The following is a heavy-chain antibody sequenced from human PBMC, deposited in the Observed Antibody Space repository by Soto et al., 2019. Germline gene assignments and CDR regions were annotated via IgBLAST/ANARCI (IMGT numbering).Heavy chain of an antibody. CDR2: IYYSGRT. CDR1: GGSISSSSYY. Sequence: SQTLSLTCTVSGGSISSSSYYWGWIRQPPGKGLEWIGSIYYSGRTYYNPSLKSRVTISVDTSKNQFSLKLSSVTAADTAVYYCARTGSAAAYYYYYGMDVWGQGTTVTVSS. CDR3: ARTGSAAAYYYYYGMDV. V-gene: IGHV4-39*01. J-gene: IGHJ6*02. D-gene: IGHD6-13*01.